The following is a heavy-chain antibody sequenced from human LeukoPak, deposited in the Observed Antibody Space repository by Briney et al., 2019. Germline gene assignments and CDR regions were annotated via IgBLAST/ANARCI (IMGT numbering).Heavy chain of an antibody. Sequence: GGSLRLSCAASGFTFYDYAMRWVRQAPGKGLEWVAGISGSGDNTYYAESVKGRFNISRDSSTRTLYLQMNNLRVEDTAVYYCAILSIVSVPAAKQNLDCWGQGILVTVSS. J-gene: IGHJ4*02. CDR3: AILSIVSVPAAKQNLDC. D-gene: IGHD2-2*01. V-gene: IGHV3-23*01. CDR1: GFTFYDYA. CDR2: ISGSGDNT.